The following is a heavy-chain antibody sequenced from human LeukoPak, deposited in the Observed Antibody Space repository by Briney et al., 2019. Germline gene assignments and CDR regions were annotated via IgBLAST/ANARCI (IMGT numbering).Heavy chain of an antibody. CDR2: ITSSGSYR. Sequence: PGGSLRLSCAASGFTFSRHATNWVRQAPGKGLEWVSSITSSGSYRYHSDSVKGRFTISRDNAKNSLYLQMNSLRVEDTAVYYCASENIVGTSGALFDYWGQGTLVTVSS. CDR3: ASENIVGTSGALFDY. CDR1: GFTFSRHA. J-gene: IGHJ4*02. D-gene: IGHD5-12*01. V-gene: IGHV3-21*01.